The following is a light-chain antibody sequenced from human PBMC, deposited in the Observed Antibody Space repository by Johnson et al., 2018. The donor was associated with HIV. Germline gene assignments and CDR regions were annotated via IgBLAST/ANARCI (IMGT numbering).Light chain of an antibody. CDR1: ITDVGNDA. CDR2: ANI. V-gene: IGLV1-41*01. Sequence: QSVLTQPPSVSAAAGQKVAISCSRDITDVGNDAESCCHQLPGTAPKFLIYANIVRPSGVPDRFSGSNSGTSASLALTRLQSEDEADYYCAAWEDSLNGPVFGTGTKVTVL. J-gene: IGLJ1*01. CDR3: AAWEDSLNGPV.